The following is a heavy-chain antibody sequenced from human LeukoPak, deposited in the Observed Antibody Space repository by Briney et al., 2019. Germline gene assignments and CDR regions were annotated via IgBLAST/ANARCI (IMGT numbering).Heavy chain of an antibody. CDR3: ARDQLYCTGGICYFDY. CDR2: INSDGRST. V-gene: IGHV3-74*01. Sequence: PGGSLRLSCAASGLTFSSYWMHWVRQAPGKGLVWVSRINSDGRSTSYADSVKGRFTISRDNTKNTLYLQMNSLRVEDTAVYYCARDQLYCTGGICYFDYWGQGTLVTVSS. J-gene: IGHJ4*02. D-gene: IGHD2-8*02. CDR1: GLTFSSYW.